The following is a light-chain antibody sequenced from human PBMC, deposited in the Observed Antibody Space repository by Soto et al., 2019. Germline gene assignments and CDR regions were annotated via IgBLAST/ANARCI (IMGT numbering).Light chain of an antibody. CDR2: GAS. CDR1: QSVSSN. J-gene: IGKJ5*01. Sequence: EIVMTQSPATLSVNPGERATLSCRASQSVSSNLAWYQQKPGQAPRLLIYGASTRATGIPARFSGSGSGTEFTLTISSLQSEDFAVYYCQQYNNWPPIPFGQGTRLAIK. V-gene: IGKV3-15*01. CDR3: QQYNNWPPIP.